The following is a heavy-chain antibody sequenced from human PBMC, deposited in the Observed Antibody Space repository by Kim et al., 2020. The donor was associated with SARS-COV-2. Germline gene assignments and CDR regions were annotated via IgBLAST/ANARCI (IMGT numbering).Heavy chain of an antibody. D-gene: IGHD5-18*01. CDR2: ISYDGSNK. CDR1: GFTFSSYG. J-gene: IGHJ4*01. CDR3: AKDSLRGAAMAMPVFDY. Sequence: GGSLRLSCAASGFTFSSYGMHWVRQAPGKGLEWVAVISYDGSNKYYADSVKGRFTISRDNSKNTLYLQMNSLRAEDTAVYYCAKDSLRGAAMAMPVFDY. V-gene: IGHV3-30*18.